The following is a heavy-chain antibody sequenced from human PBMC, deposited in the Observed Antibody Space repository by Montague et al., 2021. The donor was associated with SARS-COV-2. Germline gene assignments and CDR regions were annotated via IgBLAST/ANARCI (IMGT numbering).Heavy chain of an antibody. Sequence: SETLSLTCTVSFGSVKNYFWSWIRQPVGKGLEWIGRIFVTGGTKYTPSLKSRVTMSLDTSKNQFSLKLRSVTAADTATYYCAGAFGSSFDFWGQGILVAVSS. V-gene: IGHV4-4*07. CDR3: AGAFGSSFDF. J-gene: IGHJ4*02. CDR1: FGSVKNYF. D-gene: IGHD6-13*01. CDR2: IFVTGGT.